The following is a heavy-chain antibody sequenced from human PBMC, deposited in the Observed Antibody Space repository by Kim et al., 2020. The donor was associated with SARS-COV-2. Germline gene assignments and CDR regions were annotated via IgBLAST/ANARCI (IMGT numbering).Heavy chain of an antibody. Sequence: ASVKVSCKASGYTFTSYYMHWVRQAPGQGLEWMGIINPSGGSTSYAQKFQGRVTMTRDTSTSTVYMELSSLRSEDTAVYYCARDPGYYGSGSYSITQGYFDYWGQGTLVTVSS. V-gene: IGHV1-46*01. CDR3: ARDPGYYGSGSYSITQGYFDY. CDR2: INPSGGST. CDR1: GYTFTSYY. J-gene: IGHJ4*02. D-gene: IGHD3-10*01.